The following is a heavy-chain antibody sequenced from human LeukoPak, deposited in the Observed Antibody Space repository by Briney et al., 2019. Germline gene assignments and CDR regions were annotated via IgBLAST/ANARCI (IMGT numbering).Heavy chain of an antibody. CDR3: AKDFRIGYSAHFDY. J-gene: IGHJ4*02. D-gene: IGHD2-21*01. CDR1: GFTVSSNY. V-gene: IGHV3-53*01. Sequence: PGGSLRLSCAASGFTVSSNYMSWVRQAPGKGLEWVSVIYSGGSTYYADSVKGRFTTSRDNSKNTLYLQMSSLRGEDTAVYYCAKDFRIGYSAHFDYWGQGALVTVSS. CDR2: IYSGGST.